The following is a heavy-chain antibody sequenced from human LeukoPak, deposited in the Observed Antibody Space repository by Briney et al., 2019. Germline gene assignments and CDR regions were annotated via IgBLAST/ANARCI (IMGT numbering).Heavy chain of an antibody. V-gene: IGHV3-21*01. CDR2: IGTSTSYI. CDR1: GFTFSTYI. Sequence: GGSLRLSCAASGFTFSTYIMNWVRQTPGKGLEWVSSIGTSTSYIYYADSVKGRFTISRDNAKNSLYLEMNSLRAEDTAVYYCARGMVSSSWPYYYYMDVWGKGTTVTVSS. J-gene: IGHJ6*03. D-gene: IGHD6-13*01. CDR3: ARGMVSSSWPYYYYMDV.